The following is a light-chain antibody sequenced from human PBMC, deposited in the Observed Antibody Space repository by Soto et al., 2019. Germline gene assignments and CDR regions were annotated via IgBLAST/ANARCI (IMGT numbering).Light chain of an antibody. CDR3: AAWYDSLSGWV. J-gene: IGLJ3*02. CDR2: RNN. Sequence: QSVLTQQPSASGTPGQRVTISCSGSSSNIGSNYVYWYQQLPGTAPKLLIYRNNQRPSGVPDRFSGSKSGTSASLAISGLRSEDEADYYCAAWYDSLSGWVFGGGTKLTVL. CDR1: SSNIGSNY. V-gene: IGLV1-47*01.